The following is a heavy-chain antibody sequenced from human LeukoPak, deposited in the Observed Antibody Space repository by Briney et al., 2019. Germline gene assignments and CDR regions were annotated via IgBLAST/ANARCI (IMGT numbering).Heavy chain of an antibody. J-gene: IGHJ5*02. D-gene: IGHD6-13*01. Sequence: ASVKVSCKASGYTFTSYGISWVRQAPGQGLEWMGWINTNTGNPTYAQGFTGRFVFSLDTSVSTAYLQISSLKAEDTAVYYCARRDSSSWYARDVKSNWFDPWGQGTLVTVSS. V-gene: IGHV7-4-1*02. CDR1: GYTFTSYG. CDR2: INTNTGNP. CDR3: ARRDSSSWYARDVKSNWFDP.